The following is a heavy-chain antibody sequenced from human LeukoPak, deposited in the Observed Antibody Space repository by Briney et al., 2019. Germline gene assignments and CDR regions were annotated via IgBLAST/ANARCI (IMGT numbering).Heavy chain of an antibody. D-gene: IGHD2-15*01. CDR1: GFTFSSYE. CDR3: ATPPATPKGY. V-gene: IGHV3-48*03. CDR2: ISSSGSTI. Sequence: PGGSLRLSCAASGFTFSSYEMNWVRQAPGKGLEWVSYISSSGSTIYYADSVKGRFTISRDNAKNSLYLQMNSLRAEDTAVYYCATPPATPKGYWGQGTLVTVSS. J-gene: IGHJ4*02.